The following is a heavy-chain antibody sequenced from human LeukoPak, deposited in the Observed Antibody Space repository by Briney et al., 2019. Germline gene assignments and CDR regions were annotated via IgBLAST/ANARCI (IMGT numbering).Heavy chain of an antibody. V-gene: IGHV3-7*03. CDR3: ARVSRGYCSSTSCPRTAEYFQH. CDR1: GFTFSSYS. D-gene: IGHD2-2*01. Sequence: GGSLRLSCAASGFTFSSYSMSWVRQAPGKGLEWVANIKQDGSEKYYVDSVKGRFTISRDNAKNSLYLQMNSLRAEDTAVYYCARVSRGYCSSTSCPRTAEYFQHWGQGTLVTVSS. CDR2: IKQDGSEK. J-gene: IGHJ1*01.